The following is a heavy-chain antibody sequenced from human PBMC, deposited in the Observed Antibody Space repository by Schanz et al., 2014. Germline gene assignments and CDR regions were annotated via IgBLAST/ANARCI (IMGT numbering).Heavy chain of an antibody. CDR2: INSDGTKR. Sequence: VQLVESGGGLVQPGGSLRLSCAASGFTFSSYGMHWVRQAPGKGLEWVAFINSDGTKRFYADSVKSRFTISRDNSRNTLYLQMNRLRAEDTAVYYCARDGYSVVVISPTESFDIWGQGTMVTVSP. CDR3: ARDGYSVVVISPTESFDI. CDR1: GFTFSSYG. V-gene: IGHV3-33*08. D-gene: IGHD2-21*01. J-gene: IGHJ3*02.